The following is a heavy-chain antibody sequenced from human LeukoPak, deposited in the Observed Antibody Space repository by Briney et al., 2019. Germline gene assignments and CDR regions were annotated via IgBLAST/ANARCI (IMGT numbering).Heavy chain of an antibody. CDR2: IRSKGYGGTT. CDR1: GFTFGEYP. D-gene: IGHD1-14*01. Sequence: GGSLRLSCTASGFTFGEYPMTWVRQAPGKGLEWVGFIRSKGYGGTTEYAASVKGRFTISRDDSKSIAYLQMNSLRTGDTAVYYCTRGHLPNPQYYFDYWGQGTLVTVSS. J-gene: IGHJ4*02. V-gene: IGHV3-49*04. CDR3: TRGHLPNPQYYFDY.